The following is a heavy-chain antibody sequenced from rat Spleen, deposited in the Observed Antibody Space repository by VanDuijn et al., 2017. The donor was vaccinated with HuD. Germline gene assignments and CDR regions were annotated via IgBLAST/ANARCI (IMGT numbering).Heavy chain of an antibody. Sequence: EVHLVESGGGLVQPGRSLKLSCAASGFTFSNYGMHWIRQAPTEGLEWVASISPGGGRTNYRDSVKGRFTVSRDNGESTLYLQMDSLRSEDTATYHCASHRHYSVYVMDAWGQGASVTVSS. D-gene: IGHD1-1*01. V-gene: IGHV5-19*01. CDR1: GFTFSNYG. CDR2: ISPGGGRT. CDR3: ASHRHYSVYVMDA. J-gene: IGHJ4*01.